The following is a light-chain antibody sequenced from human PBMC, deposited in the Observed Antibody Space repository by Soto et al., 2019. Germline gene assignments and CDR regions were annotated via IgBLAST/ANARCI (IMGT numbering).Light chain of an antibody. CDR1: QSVSSY. CDR3: QQRSNWPIT. Sequence: EIVLTQSPATLSLSPGERATPSCRASQSVSSYLAWYQQKPGQAPRLLIYDASNRATGIPDRFSGSGSGTDFTLTISSLEPEDFAVYYCQQRSNWPITFGQGTRLEIK. V-gene: IGKV3-11*01. CDR2: DAS. J-gene: IGKJ5*01.